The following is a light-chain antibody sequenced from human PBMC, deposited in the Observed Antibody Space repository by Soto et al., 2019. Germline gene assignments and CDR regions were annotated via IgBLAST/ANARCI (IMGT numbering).Light chain of an antibody. Sequence: DIQMTQSPSSLSASVGDSVTITCRASQSISTFLNWYQRQPVKAPKLLIYAASSLQSGVPSRFSGSGSETAFTLTISSLQPEHFATYSCQQSYSTTWTFGQGTKVDIK. CDR2: AAS. CDR1: QSISTF. V-gene: IGKV1-39*01. CDR3: QQSYSTTWT. J-gene: IGKJ1*01.